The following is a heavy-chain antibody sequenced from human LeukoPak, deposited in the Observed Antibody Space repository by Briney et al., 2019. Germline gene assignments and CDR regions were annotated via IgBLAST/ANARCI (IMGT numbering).Heavy chain of an antibody. CDR3: ARRGGSYWEGNWFDP. Sequence: SETLSLTCTVSGGSISSYYWSWIRQPPGNGLEWIGYIYYSGSTNYNPSLKSRVTISVDTSKNQFSLKLSSVTAADTAVYYCARRGGSYWEGNWFDPWGQGNPGHRLL. CDR1: GGSISSYY. D-gene: IGHD1-26*01. CDR2: IYYSGST. V-gene: IGHV4-59*08. J-gene: IGHJ5*02.